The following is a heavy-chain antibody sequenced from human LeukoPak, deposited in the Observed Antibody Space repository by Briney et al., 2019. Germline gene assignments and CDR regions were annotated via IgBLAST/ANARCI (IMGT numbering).Heavy chain of an antibody. V-gene: IGHV3-30*03. J-gene: IGHJ6*03. CDR3: ARSVTWENYYYYYMDV. D-gene: IGHD4-17*01. CDR1: GFTFSSYG. Sequence: PGRSLRLSCAASGFTFSSYGMHWVRQAPSKGLEWVAVISYDGSNKYYADSVKGRFTISRDNSKNTLYLQMNSLRTEDTAVYYCARSVTWENYYYYYMDVWGKGTTVTVSS. CDR2: ISYDGSNK.